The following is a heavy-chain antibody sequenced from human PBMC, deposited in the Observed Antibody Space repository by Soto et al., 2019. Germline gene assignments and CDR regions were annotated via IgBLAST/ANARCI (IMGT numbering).Heavy chain of an antibody. D-gene: IGHD6-13*01. Sequence: QVRLLESGGGVVQPGTSLRLSCAASGFTFSSYPVHWVRQAPGQGLEWVAVISYDGGNKYYADSVKGRFTVSRDNSKNRRDWQMISLGIESTAVHYCASPNTRGHDELGHWRQGPLVTVSS. J-gene: IGHJ4*02. V-gene: IGHV3-30-3*01. CDR3: ASPNTRGHDELGH. CDR2: ISYDGGNK. CDR1: GFTFSSYP.